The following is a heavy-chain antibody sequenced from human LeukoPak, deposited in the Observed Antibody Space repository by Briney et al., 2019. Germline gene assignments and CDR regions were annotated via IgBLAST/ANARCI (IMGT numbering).Heavy chain of an antibody. CDR3: ARDRKIVTTGARFFDY. CDR2: IYYSGST. J-gene: IGHJ4*02. V-gene: IGHV4-31*03. Sequence: PSQTLSLTCTVSGGSISSGGYYWSWIRQHPGKGLEWIGYIYYSGSTNYNPSLKSRVTISVDTSKNQFSLKLSSVTAADTAVYYCARDRKIVTTGARFFDYWGQGTLVTVSS. CDR1: GGSISSGGYY. D-gene: IGHD5-12*01.